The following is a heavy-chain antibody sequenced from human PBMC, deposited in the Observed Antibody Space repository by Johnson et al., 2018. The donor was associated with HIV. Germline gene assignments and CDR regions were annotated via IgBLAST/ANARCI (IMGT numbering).Heavy chain of an antibody. J-gene: IGHJ3*02. CDR1: GFTFSSYG. CDR3: ARDQGYPEPAFDI. D-gene: IGHD1-14*01. Sequence: QVQVVESGGGVVQPGRSLRLSCAASGFTFSSYGMHWVRQAPGKGLEWVSVIYSGGSTYYADSVKGRFTISRDNAKNSLYLQMNSLRAEDTAVYYCARDQGYPEPAFDIWGQGTMVTVSS. V-gene: IGHV3-NL1*01. CDR2: IYSGGST.